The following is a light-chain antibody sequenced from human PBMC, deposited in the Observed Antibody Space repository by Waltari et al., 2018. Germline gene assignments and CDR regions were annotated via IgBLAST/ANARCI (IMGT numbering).Light chain of an antibody. J-gene: IGLJ3*02. Sequence: SVLTQPPPVSGTPGPRVTISCPGSSSTTGSYAVNLYHQFPGTAPKHRIYYNNQRPSGVPDRFSGSKSGTSASLAISGLQSADEADYHCSAWDDSLNAWVFGGGTRLTVL. CDR3: SAWDDSLNAWV. CDR1: SSTTGSYA. V-gene: IGLV1-44*01. CDR2: YNN.